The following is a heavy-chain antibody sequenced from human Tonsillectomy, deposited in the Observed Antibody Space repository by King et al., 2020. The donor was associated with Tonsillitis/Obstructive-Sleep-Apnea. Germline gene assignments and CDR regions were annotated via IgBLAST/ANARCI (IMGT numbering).Heavy chain of an antibody. V-gene: IGHV3-9*01. Sequence: VQLVESGGGLVQPGRSLRLSCAASGFTFDDYAMHWVRQAPGKGLEWVSGISWDSGSIAYADSVKGRFTISRDNARNSLYLQMNSLRPEDTALYYCAKWAAATRYNWFDPWGQGTLVTVSS. CDR2: ISWDSGSI. CDR1: GFTFDDYA. CDR3: AKWAAATRYNWFDP. J-gene: IGHJ5*02. D-gene: IGHD6-13*01.